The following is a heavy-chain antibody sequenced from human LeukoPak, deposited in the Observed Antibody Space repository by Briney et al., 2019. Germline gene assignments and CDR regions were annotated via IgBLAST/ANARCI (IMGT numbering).Heavy chain of an antibody. CDR2: ISGSGGST. D-gene: IGHD5-18*01. CDR3: AKDFWNTAWVY. J-gene: IGHJ4*02. CDR1: GFTVSSNY. V-gene: IGHV3-23*01. Sequence: GGSLRLSCAASGFTVSSNYMSWVRQAPGKGLEWVSGISGSGGSTYYADSVKGRFTISRDNSKNTLYLQMNSLRAEDTAVYYCAKDFWNTAWVYWGQGTLVTVSS.